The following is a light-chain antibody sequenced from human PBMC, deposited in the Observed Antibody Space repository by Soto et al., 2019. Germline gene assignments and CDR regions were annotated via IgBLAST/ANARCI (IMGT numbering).Light chain of an antibody. CDR3: QHRSSWPPG. CDR2: DTS. Sequence: EIVVAQSPGTLSLSSGERATLSCRASHNINTYLAWYQQKPGQVPRLVMYDTSKRATGIPARFSVSGSGTDFTLTISGLAPEDFAVYYCQHRSSWPPGFRQGTRLEI. V-gene: IGKV3-11*01. J-gene: IGKJ5*01. CDR1: HNINTY.